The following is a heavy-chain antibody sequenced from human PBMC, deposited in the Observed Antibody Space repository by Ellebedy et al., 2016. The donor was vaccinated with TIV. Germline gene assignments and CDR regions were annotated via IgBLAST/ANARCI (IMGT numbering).Heavy chain of an antibody. J-gene: IGHJ1*01. Sequence: MPGGSLRLSCTVPGGSISSYYRSWIRQPPGRGLERSRYFYNSVNTIYNPSLKSRVSISVDTSKNQFSLRLSSVTTADTAVYFCARDGSSRAVQYWGQGTLVTVSS. CDR1: GGSISSYY. D-gene: IGHD2-2*01. CDR2: FYNSVNT. CDR3: ARDGSSRAVQY. V-gene: IGHV4-59*01.